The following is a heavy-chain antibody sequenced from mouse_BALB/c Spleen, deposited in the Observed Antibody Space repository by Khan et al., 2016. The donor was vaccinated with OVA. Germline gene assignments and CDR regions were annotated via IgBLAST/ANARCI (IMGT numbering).Heavy chain of an antibody. V-gene: IGHV2-2*02. J-gene: IGHJ3*01. D-gene: IGHD2-4*01. Sequence: QVQLKQSGPGLLQPSQSLSITCTVSGFSLNAYSVHWVRQSPGKGLEWLGVIWSAGSTDYNAAFKSRLSINKDNSKSQVFLKMNSLQNNDTAIYDRDRWGDDYGRGAGFVYWGQGTLVTVSA. CDR3: DRWGDDYGRGAGFVY. CDR2: IWSAGST. CDR1: GFSLNAYS.